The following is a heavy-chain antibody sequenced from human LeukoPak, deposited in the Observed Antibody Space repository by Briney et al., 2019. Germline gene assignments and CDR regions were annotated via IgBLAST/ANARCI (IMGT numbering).Heavy chain of an antibody. J-gene: IGHJ3*02. CDR3: ARELLWFGELLGAFDI. Sequence: ASVKVSCEASGYTFTGYYMHWVRQAPGQGLEWMGWINPNSGGTNYAQKFQGWVTMTRDTSISTAYMELSRLRSDDTAVYYCARELLWFGELLGAFDIWGQGTMVTVSS. V-gene: IGHV1-2*04. CDR2: INPNSGGT. D-gene: IGHD3-10*01. CDR1: GYTFTGYY.